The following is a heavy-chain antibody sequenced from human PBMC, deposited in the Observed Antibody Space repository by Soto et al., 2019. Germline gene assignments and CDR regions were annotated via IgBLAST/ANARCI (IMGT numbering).Heavy chain of an antibody. J-gene: IGHJ4*02. CDR1: GGTFSSYA. V-gene: IGHV1-69*12. Sequence: QVQLVQSGAEVKKPGSSVKVSCKASGGTFSSYAISWVRQAPGQGLEWMGGIIPIFGTANYAQKFQGRVTITADESTSTAYMKLSRLRSEDTDVYYCARVYCSSGRCYSLHYFDYWGQGTLGTVSS. D-gene: IGHD2-15*01. CDR2: IIPIFGTA. CDR3: ARVYCSSGRCYSLHYFDY.